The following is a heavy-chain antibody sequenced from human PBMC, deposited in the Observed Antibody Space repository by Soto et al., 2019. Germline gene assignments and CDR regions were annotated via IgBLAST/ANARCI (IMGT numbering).Heavy chain of an antibody. CDR3: VRKRLATMWSRDYFTV. J-gene: IGHJ1*01. CDR1: RFSFSDYW. CDR2: IKQDGSEK. Sequence: PGGSLRLSCAGSRFSFSDYWMTWVRQAPGKGLEWVANIKQDGSEKKYVGSVEGRFTVSRDNAKNYLFLQMESLRLEDTAVYYCVRKRLATMWSRDYFTVWGQGNLVNVS. D-gene: IGHD2-21*01. V-gene: IGHV3-7*01.